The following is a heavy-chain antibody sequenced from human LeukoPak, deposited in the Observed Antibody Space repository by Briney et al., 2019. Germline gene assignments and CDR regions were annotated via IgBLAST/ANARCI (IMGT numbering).Heavy chain of an antibody. J-gene: IGHJ4*02. D-gene: IGHD4-17*01. V-gene: IGHV1-46*01. CDR2: INPSGGST. CDR1: GYTFTSYY. CDR3: ARQSTTALDY. Sequence: VASVKVSCKASGYTFTSYYMHWVRQAPGQGLEWMGIINPSGGSTSYAQKFQGRVTISVDTSKNQFSLKLSSVTAADTAVYYCARQSTTALDYWGQGTLVTVSS.